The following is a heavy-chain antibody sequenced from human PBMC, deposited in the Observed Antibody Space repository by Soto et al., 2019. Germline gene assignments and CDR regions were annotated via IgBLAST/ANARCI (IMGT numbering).Heavy chain of an antibody. CDR1: GFSLTTSGVG. Sequence: QITLNESGPTQVKPRQTLTLTCTFSGFSLTTSGVGVGWIRQSPGKAPEGRALIYWDDDKRYSPSLKSRLTITKDNSKNQVVLTMADLDPADTATYYCAHRVLRTVFGLVTTTAIYFDFWRQGTPVAVSS. V-gene: IGHV2-5*02. CDR3: AHRVLRTVFGLVTTTAIYFDF. J-gene: IGHJ4*02. CDR2: IYWDDDK. D-gene: IGHD3-3*01.